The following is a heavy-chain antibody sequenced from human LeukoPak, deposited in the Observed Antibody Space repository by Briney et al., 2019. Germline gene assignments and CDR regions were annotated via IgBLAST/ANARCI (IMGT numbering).Heavy chain of an antibody. CDR3: AKDRGDGYNGGTLDY. CDR2: ISSSSSTI. Sequence: GGSLRLSCAASGFTFSSYSMNWVRQAPGKGLEWVSYISSSSSTIYYADSVKGRFTISRDNAKNSLYLQMNSLRAEDTAVYYCAKDRGDGYNGGTLDYWGQGTLVTVSS. V-gene: IGHV3-48*01. J-gene: IGHJ4*02. CDR1: GFTFSSYS. D-gene: IGHD5-24*01.